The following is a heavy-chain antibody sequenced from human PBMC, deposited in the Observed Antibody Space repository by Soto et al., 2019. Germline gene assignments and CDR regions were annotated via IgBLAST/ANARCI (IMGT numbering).Heavy chain of an antibody. J-gene: IGHJ4*02. CDR1: GFSLSSCW. CDR2: INADGNVT. Sequence: PXGSLRLSCAGAGFSLSSCWMHWVRQAPGEGLIWVSRINADGNVTNYADSVKGRFTISRDNAKNTLFLEMKNLRVDDSAMYYCVRGWTKEKYPGSAWGQGTLVTVSS. V-gene: IGHV3-74*01. CDR3: VRGWTKEKYPGSA.